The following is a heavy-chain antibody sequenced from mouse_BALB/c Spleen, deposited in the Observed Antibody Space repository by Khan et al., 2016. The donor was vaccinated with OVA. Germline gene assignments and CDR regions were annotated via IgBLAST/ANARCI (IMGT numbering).Heavy chain of an antibody. CDR1: GFTFTNYG. CDR2: INTYTGEP. D-gene: IGHD2-14*01. J-gene: IGHJ4*01. CDR3: ARAGYNGTMAF. V-gene: IGHV9-3-1*01. Sequence: QVQLKQSGPELKKPGETVQISCKASGFTFTNYGMNWVRQAPGKGLKWMGWINTYTGEPTCTDDFKGRFAFSLGTSASTAYLQINSLKNEDTATYFCARAGYNGTMAFWGQGTLVTVSS.